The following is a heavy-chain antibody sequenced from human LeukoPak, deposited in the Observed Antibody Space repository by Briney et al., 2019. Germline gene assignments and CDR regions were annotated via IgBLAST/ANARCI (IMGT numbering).Heavy chain of an antibody. Sequence: PSETLSLTCAVYGGSFSGFYWSWIRQPPGKGLEWIGEINHSGSTNYNPSLKSRVIISVDTSKKQFSLKLSSVTAADTAVYFCARVGPPMDYGDYGSYYGMDVWGQGTTVTVSS. V-gene: IGHV4-34*01. CDR3: ARVGPPMDYGDYGSYYGMDV. CDR1: GGSFSGFY. CDR2: INHSGST. J-gene: IGHJ6*02. D-gene: IGHD4-17*01.